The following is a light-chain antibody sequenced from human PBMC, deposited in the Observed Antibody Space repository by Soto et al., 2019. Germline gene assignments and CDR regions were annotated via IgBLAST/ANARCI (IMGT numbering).Light chain of an antibody. CDR1: QSIFRS. CDR3: QQIYAAPVT. Sequence: GDRVTITCRASQSIFRSLNWYQQKPGKAPKLLIYAASNLQSGVPSRFSGSESGTDFILTISSLQPEDFATYYCQQIYAAPVTFGQGTKVEIK. CDR2: AAS. V-gene: IGKV1-39*01. J-gene: IGKJ1*01.